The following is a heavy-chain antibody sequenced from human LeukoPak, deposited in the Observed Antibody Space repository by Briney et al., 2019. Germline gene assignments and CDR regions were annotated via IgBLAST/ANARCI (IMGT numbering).Heavy chain of an antibody. D-gene: IGHD1-26*01. CDR2: VSTSGSYI. J-gene: IGHJ1*01. CDR1: GGSISSNN. CDR3: ARDRGGSDYPEYLQQ. Sequence: EPLSLTCTVSGGSISSNNYYWGWIRQPPGKGLEWVSSVSTSGSYIFYADSVRGRFTVSRDNGKKSLYLHMNSLRAEDTAVYYCARDRGGSDYPEYLQQWGQGTLVTVSS. V-gene: IGHV3-21*01.